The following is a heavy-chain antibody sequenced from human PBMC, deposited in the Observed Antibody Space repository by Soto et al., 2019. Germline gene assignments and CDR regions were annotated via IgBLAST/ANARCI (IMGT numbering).Heavy chain of an antibody. Sequence: QVQLVQSGAEVKKPGASVKVSXXXXXXXXTSYXISXVRQAPGQGLEWMGWISAYNGNTNYAQKLQGRVTMTTDTSTSTAYMELRSLRSDDTXVYYCARDRSYYSDYWGQGTLVTVSS. V-gene: IGHV1-18*01. CDR1: XXXXTSYX. J-gene: IGHJ4*02. CDR3: ARDRSYYSDY. CDR2: ISAYNGNT. D-gene: IGHD3-10*01.